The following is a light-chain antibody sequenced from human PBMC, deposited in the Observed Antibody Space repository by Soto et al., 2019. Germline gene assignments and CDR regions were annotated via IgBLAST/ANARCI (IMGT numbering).Light chain of an antibody. Sequence: EIAMTQSPATLSLSPGERATLSCRASQSISTELAWYQQIPGQPPRLLIYSASSRTAGVLARCTGSGSGSEFTLIISGLQAEDVAIYYCQQGHSWPLTFGQGTRVEIK. V-gene: IGKV3-15*01. CDR2: SAS. J-gene: IGKJ2*01. CDR1: QSISTE. CDR3: QQGHSWPLT.